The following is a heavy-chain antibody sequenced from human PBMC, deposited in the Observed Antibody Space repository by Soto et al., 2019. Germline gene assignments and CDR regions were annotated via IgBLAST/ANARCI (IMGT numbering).Heavy chain of an antibody. J-gene: IGHJ5*02. CDR2: IGTTGDT. D-gene: IGHD6-19*01. Sequence: EVPLVESGGGLVQPGGSLRLSCAASGFTFSSYDMHWVRQATGKGLEWVSVIGTTGDTYYSGSVKGRFTVSRDNAKKSLYLQMNTLRAGDTAVYYCARAQRDYNTAWYDWFDPWGQGTLVTVSS. CDR1: GFTFSSYD. V-gene: IGHV3-13*04. CDR3: ARAQRDYNTAWYDWFDP.